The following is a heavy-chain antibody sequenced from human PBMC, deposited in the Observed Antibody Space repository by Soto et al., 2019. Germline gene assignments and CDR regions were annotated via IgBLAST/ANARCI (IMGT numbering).Heavy chain of an antibody. Sequence: QVQLVQSGAEVKKPGSSVKVSCKASGGTFGSYAISWVRQAPGQGPEWMGGIIPITGTANYAQKFKGRVTIPADESTSTASMQLSSLRSEDTAVYYCARSQGSSTSLEIYYYYYYGMDVWGQGTTVTVSS. CDR1: GGTFGSYA. CDR3: ARSQGSSTSLEIYYYYYYGMDV. D-gene: IGHD2-2*01. J-gene: IGHJ6*02. CDR2: IIPITGTA. V-gene: IGHV1-69*01.